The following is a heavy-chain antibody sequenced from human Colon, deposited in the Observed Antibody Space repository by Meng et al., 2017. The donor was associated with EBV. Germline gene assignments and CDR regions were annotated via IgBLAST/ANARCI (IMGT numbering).Heavy chain of an antibody. CDR1: GDSISGSGDY. CDR2: IYYTGST. Sequence: QLHLQESGPGLVRPSETLSLTCSVSGDSISGSGDYWGWVRQPPGKGLEWIGNIYYTGSTYYNPSLKSRVTISVDTSKNQLSLKVTSMTAADTAVYYCARDGPLLWGPGTLVTVSS. V-gene: IGHV4-39*07. J-gene: IGHJ4*02. CDR3: ARDGPLL.